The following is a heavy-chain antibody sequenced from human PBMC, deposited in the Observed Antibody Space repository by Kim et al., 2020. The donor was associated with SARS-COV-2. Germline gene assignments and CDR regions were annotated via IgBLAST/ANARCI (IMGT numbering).Heavy chain of an antibody. V-gene: IGHV3-23*01. J-gene: IGHJ5*02. D-gene: IGHD1-26*01. CDR1: GFRLSGYD. CDR2: ISGRGIT. CDR3: ARVPSYANYVDWFDP. Sequence: GGSLRLSCAASGFRLSGYDMNWVRLAPGKWLEWVSAISGRGITYYADSVMGRLTISRDDSKNTLSLQMNSLRVEDTAVYYCARVPSYANYVDWFDPWGQGTLVTVSS.